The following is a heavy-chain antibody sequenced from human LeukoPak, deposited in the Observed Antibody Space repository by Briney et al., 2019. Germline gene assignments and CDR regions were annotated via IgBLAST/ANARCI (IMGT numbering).Heavy chain of an antibody. CDR2: IRYDGSNK. V-gene: IGHV3-30*02. D-gene: IGHD6-13*01. J-gene: IGHJ4*02. Sequence: SGGSLRLSCAASGFTFTNYGMHWVRQAPGKGLEWVAFIRYDGSNKYYADSVKGRFTVSRDNSKNTLYLQMNSLRAEDTAMYYCAKDHGIAAAGVFDYWGQGTLVTASS. CDR1: GFTFTNYG. CDR3: AKDHGIAAAGVFDY.